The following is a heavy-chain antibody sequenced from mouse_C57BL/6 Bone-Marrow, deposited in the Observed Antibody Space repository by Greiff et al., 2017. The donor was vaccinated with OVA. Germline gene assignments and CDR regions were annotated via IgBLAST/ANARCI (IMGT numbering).Heavy chain of an antibody. J-gene: IGHJ3*01. Sequence: VQLQQSGPELVKPGASVKISCKASGYTFTDYYINWVKQRPGQGLEWIGWIFPGSGSTYYNEKFKGKATLTVDKSSSTAYMLLSSLTSEDSAVYFCARSITTVVATRAYWGQGTLVTVSA. CDR1: GYTFTDYY. CDR3: ARSITTVVATRAY. CDR2: IFPGSGST. V-gene: IGHV1-75*01. D-gene: IGHD1-1*01.